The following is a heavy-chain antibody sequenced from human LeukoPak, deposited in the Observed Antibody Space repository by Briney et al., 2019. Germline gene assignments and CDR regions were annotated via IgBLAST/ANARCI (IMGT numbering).Heavy chain of an antibody. J-gene: IGHJ4*02. Sequence: SETLSLTSAVSGYSISSGYYWGWIRQPPGKGLEWIGSIYHSGSTYYNPPLKSRGTISVDTSKNQFSLKLSSVTAADTAVYYCARDLTMIVVVMGYFDYWGQGTLVTVSS. D-gene: IGHD3-22*01. CDR3: ARDLTMIVVVMGYFDY. CDR2: IYHSGST. CDR1: GYSISSGYY. V-gene: IGHV4-38-2*02.